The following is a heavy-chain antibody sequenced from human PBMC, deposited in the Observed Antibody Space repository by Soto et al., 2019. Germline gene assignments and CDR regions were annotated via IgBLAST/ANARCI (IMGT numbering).Heavy chain of an antibody. CDR2: ISHDGTNR. CDR1: GFAFNIYA. J-gene: IGHJ4*02. D-gene: IGHD3-3*01. V-gene: IGHV3-30-3*01. CDR3: ARSSGVPTPDFDY. Sequence: GALRLSCAASGFAFNIYAIHWVRQAPGKGLEWVAVISHDGTNRYYTDSVRGRFTISRDNSKNTVYLEMDSLRADDTAVYYCARSSGVPTPDFDYWGQGTLVTVSS.